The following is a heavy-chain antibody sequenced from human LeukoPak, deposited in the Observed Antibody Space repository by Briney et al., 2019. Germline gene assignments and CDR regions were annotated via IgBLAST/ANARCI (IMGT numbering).Heavy chain of an antibody. CDR1: GFAFSSYG. Sequence: GGSLRLSCAASGFAFSSYGMNWVRQAPGKGLEWVSGISGSGGSTHYADSVKGRFTISRDNSRNTLYLQMNSLRAEDTAIYYCARYVMDVWGQGTTVTVSS. CDR2: ISGSGGST. V-gene: IGHV3-23*01. CDR3: ARYVMDV. J-gene: IGHJ6*02.